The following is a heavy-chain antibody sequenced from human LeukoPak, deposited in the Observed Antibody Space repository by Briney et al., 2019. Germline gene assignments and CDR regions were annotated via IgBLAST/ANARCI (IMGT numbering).Heavy chain of an antibody. Sequence: GGSLRLSCAASGFTFSSYAMHWVRQAPGKGLEWVAVISYDGSNKYYADSVKGRFTISRDNSKNTLYLQMNSLRAEDTAVYYCAKKGVDSSGWFLGLDYFDYWGQGTLVTVSS. J-gene: IGHJ4*02. D-gene: IGHD6-19*01. CDR2: ISYDGSNK. CDR1: GFTFSSYA. CDR3: AKKGVDSSGWFLGLDYFDY. V-gene: IGHV3-30*04.